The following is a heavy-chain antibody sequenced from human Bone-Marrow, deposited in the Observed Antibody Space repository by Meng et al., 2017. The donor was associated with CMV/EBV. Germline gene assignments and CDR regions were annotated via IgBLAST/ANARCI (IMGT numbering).Heavy chain of an antibody. CDR1: GFTFSSYA. V-gene: IGHV3-30*04. J-gene: IGHJ4*02. CDR2: ISYDGSNK. CDR3: ARENKWELLPLDY. Sequence: GESLKISCAASGFTFSSYAMSWVRQAPGKGLEWVAVISYDGSNKYYADSVKGRFTISRDNSKNTLYLQMNSLRAEDTAVYYCARENKWELLPLDYWGQGTLVTVSS. D-gene: IGHD1-26*01.